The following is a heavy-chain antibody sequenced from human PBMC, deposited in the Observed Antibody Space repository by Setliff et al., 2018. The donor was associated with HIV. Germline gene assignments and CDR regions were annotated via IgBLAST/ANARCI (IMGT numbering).Heavy chain of an antibody. J-gene: IGHJ3*02. Sequence: ASVKVSCKASGYTFTSYGINWVRQAPGQGLEWMGWIRAYNGDTKYAQKVQGRVTLTTDTSSSTDYMELRSLRSDDTAVYYCAGAYVVYSSETNFAFDIWGQGTMVTVSS. V-gene: IGHV1-18*01. D-gene: IGHD6-25*01. CDR3: AGAYVVYSSETNFAFDI. CDR2: IRAYNGDT. CDR1: GYTFTSYG.